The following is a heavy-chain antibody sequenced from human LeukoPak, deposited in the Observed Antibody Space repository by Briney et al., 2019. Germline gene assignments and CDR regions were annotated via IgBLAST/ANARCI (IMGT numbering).Heavy chain of an antibody. CDR1: GFTFSSYG. V-gene: IGHV3-23*01. CDR2: ISGNGGDT. J-gene: IGHJ4*02. D-gene: IGHD1-26*01. Sequence: GGTLRLSCAASGFTFSSYGMSWVRQAPGKGLEWVSVISGNGGDTFYADSVKGRFTISRDNSKHTLYLQMNSLRVEDTAVYYCAKGRTLVGGSTRSYDYWGQGTLVTVSS. CDR3: AKGRTLVGGSTRSYDY.